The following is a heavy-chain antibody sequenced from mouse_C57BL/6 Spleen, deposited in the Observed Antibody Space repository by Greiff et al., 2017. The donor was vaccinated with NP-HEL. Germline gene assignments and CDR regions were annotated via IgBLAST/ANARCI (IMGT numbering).Heavy chain of an antibody. V-gene: IGHV1-42*01. CDR3: ARRGSSYGYFDV. J-gene: IGHJ1*03. Sequence: EVQLQQSGPELVKPGASVKISCKASGYSFTGYYMNWVKQSPEKSLEWIGEINPSTGGTTYNQKFKAKATLTVDKSSSTAYMQLKSLTSEDSAVYYCARRGSSYGYFDVWGTGTTVTVSS. CDR1: GYSFTGYY. CDR2: INPSTGGT. D-gene: IGHD1-1*01.